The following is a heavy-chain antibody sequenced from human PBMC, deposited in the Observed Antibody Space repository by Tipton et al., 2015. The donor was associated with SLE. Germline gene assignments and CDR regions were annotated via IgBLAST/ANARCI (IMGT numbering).Heavy chain of an antibody. V-gene: IGHV1-18*01. CDR2: ISGYNGNT. CDR3: ARPKYQLLYDAFDI. D-gene: IGHD2-2*01. CDR1: GYSFVSYG. Sequence: QSGPEVKKPGASVKVSCKASGYSFVSYGISWVRQAPGQGLEWMGWISGYNGNTNYAQKLQGRVTMTTDTSTSTAYMELSRLRSDDTAVYYCARPKYQLLYDAFDIWGQGTMVTVSS. J-gene: IGHJ3*02.